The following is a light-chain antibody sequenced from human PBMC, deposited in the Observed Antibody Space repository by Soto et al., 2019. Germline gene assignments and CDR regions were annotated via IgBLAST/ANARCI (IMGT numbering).Light chain of an antibody. J-gene: IGLJ1*01. Sequence: QSVLTQPASVSGSPGQSITISCTGTSSDIGSYNYVSWYQQHPGKAPKLMIYDVSNRPSGVSNRFSGSKSGNTASLTISGLQAEDEADYYCSSYTGSSTPYVFGAGTKVPVL. V-gene: IGLV2-14*01. CDR2: DVS. CDR1: SSDIGSYNY. CDR3: SSYTGSSTPYV.